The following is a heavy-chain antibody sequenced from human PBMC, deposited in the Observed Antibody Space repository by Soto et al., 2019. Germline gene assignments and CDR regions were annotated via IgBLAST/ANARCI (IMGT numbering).Heavy chain of an antibody. D-gene: IGHD6-13*01. CDR1: GYTFTSYA. V-gene: IGHV1-3*01. Sequence: QVQLVQSGAEVKKPGASVKVSCKASGYTFTSYAMHWVRQAPGQRLEWMGWINAGNGNTKYSQKFQGRVTITRDTSASTAYMELSSLRSEDTAVYYCARVLVKQQLVLGGSYYYGMDVWGQGTTVTVSS. CDR3: ARVLVKQQLVLGGSYYYGMDV. J-gene: IGHJ6*02. CDR2: INAGNGNT.